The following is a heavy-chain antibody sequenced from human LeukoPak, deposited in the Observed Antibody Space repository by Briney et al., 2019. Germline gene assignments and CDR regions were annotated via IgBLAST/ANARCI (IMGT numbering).Heavy chain of an antibody. D-gene: IGHD1-1*01. CDR1: GFTFTSYA. V-gene: IGHV3-11*06. CDR3: ARAGNWNQPFDY. J-gene: IGHJ4*02. CDR2: ISSSSSYT. Sequence: PGGSLRLSCAASGFTFTSYAMSWIRQAPGKGLEWVSYISSSSSYTNYADSVKGRFTISRDNAKNSPYLQMNSLRAEDTAVYYCARAGNWNQPFDYWGQGTLVTVSS.